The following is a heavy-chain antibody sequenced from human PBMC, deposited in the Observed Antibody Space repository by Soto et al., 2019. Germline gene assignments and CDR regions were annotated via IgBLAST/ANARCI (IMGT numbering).Heavy chain of an antibody. D-gene: IGHD1-26*01. V-gene: IGHV1-2*02. Sequence: ASVKVSCKASGYTFTAYYMHWVRQAPGQGLEWMGWINPKSGGTMYPQKFQGRVTMTWDTSISTAYMALTRLRSDDTAVYYCARAVAKGGGSARFDYWGQGTLVTVSS. CDR2: INPKSGGT. J-gene: IGHJ4*02. CDR1: GYTFTAYY. CDR3: ARAVAKGGGSARFDY.